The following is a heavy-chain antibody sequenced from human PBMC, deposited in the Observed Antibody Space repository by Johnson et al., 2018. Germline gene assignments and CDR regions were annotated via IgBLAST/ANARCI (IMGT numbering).Heavy chain of an antibody. CDR3: ARFTGGDWLGVFES. D-gene: IGHD2-21*02. CDR2: ISWNSGII. Sequence: QWVRQAPGKGLEWVSGISWNSGIIGYADSVKGRFTISKDNAKNSLYLQMNSLRAEDTAMYYGARFTGGDWLGVFESWGQGTMVTVSS. V-gene: IGHV3-9*01. J-gene: IGHJ3*02.